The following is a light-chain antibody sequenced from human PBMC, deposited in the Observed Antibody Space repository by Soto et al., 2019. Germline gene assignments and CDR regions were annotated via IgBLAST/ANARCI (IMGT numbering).Light chain of an antibody. Sequence: QSALTQPASVSGSPGQSITISCTGTSRDVGGYNYVSWHQQHPGKAPKVIITEVSNRPSGVSNRFSGSKSGNTASLTISGLQAEDEAYYYCSSFTSSSTGVFGGGTKLTVL. CDR3: SSFTSSSTGV. J-gene: IGLJ3*02. CDR1: SRDVGGYNY. CDR2: EVS. V-gene: IGLV2-14*01.